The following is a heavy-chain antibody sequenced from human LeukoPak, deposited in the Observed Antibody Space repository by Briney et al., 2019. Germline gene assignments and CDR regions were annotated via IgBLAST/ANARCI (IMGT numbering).Heavy chain of an antibody. D-gene: IGHD2-21*02. Sequence: PGGSLRLSCAASGFTFSSYSMNWVRQAPGKGLEWVSYISSSSSTIYYADSVKGRFTISRDNAKNSLYLQMNSLRAEDTAVYYCARSVTYYYYYMDVWGKGTTVTVSS. CDR1: GFTFSSYS. V-gene: IGHV3-48*01. CDR3: ARSVTYYYYYMDV. J-gene: IGHJ6*03. CDR2: ISSSSSTI.